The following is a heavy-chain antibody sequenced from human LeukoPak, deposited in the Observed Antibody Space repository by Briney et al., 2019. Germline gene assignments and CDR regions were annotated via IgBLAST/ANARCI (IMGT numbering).Heavy chain of an antibody. D-gene: IGHD3-10*01. CDR3: AKAGGSGSYYFFDY. CDR2: FSGGGSIT. J-gene: IGHJ4*02. V-gene: IGHV3-23*01. Sequence: GGSLRLSCAASGFTFSSYSMNWVRQAPGKGLEWVSGFSGGGSITYYADSVKGRFTISRDNSRNTLYLLMNSLRAEDTAVYYCAKAGGSGSYYFFDYWGQETLVTVSS. CDR1: GFTFSSYS.